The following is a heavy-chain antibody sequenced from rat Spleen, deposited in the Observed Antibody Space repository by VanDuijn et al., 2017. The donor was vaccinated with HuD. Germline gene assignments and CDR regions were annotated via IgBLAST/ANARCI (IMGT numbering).Heavy chain of an antibody. CDR1: GFNFNGYW. CDR2: INGDSSTI. V-gene: IGHV4-2*01. J-gene: IGHJ2*01. CDR3: ARIPLYRGWYFDY. D-gene: IGHD4-1*01. Sequence: EVKLVESGGGLVQPGRSLKLSCAASGFNFNGYWMGWVRQAPGKGLEWIGEINGDSSTINYTPSLKDKFTISRDNAQNTLYLQMSKLGSEDTAIYYCARIPLYRGWYFDYWGQGVMVTVSS.